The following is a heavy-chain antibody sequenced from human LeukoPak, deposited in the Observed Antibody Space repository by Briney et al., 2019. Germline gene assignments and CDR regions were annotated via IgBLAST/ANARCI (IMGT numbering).Heavy chain of an antibody. CDR2: LNPRDGGT. V-gene: IGHV1-46*01. D-gene: IGHD6-13*01. Sequence: ASVKVSCKASGYTLTDYFIHWVRQAPGQVLAWVGILNPRDGGTYFAPNFQGRVTLTSDTSTSTVYMELTSLRSEDTALYYCARSHRFRADGICSDYWGQGTLVTVSS. J-gene: IGHJ4*02. CDR1: GYTLTDYF. CDR3: ARSHRFRADGICSDY.